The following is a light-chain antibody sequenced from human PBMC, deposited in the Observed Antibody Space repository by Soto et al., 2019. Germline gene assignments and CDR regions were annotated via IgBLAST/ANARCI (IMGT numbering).Light chain of an antibody. CDR3: QHYNYSPLT. CDR1: QTLSTNS. V-gene: IGKV3-20*01. Sequence: EIVLTQSPGTLSLSPGERATLSCRASQTLSTNSLAWYQQRPGQTPRLLIYAASTRNTDIPDRFNGSGSGTYFALTISRLEPEDFALYYCQHYNYSPLTFGPGTKVDVK. J-gene: IGKJ3*01. CDR2: AAS.